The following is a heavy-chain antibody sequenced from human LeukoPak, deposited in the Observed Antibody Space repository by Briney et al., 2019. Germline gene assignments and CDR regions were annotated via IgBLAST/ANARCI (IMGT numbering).Heavy chain of an antibody. V-gene: IGHV3-21*01. J-gene: IGHJ4*02. D-gene: IGHD6-19*01. CDR1: GFTFSSYE. Sequence: PGGSLRLSCAASGFTFSSYEMNWVRQAPGKGLEWVSSISSSSSYIYYADSVKGRFTISRDNAKNSLYLQMNSLRAEDTAVYYCARVKIAVVDYWGQGTLVTVSS. CDR2: ISSSSSYI. CDR3: ARVKIAVVDY.